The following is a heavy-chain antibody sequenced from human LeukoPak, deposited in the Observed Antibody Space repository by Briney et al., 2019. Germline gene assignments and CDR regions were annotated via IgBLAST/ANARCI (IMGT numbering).Heavy chain of an antibody. D-gene: IGHD3-16*02. CDR2: IYYSGST. Sequence: SETLSLTCTVSGGSISSYYWSWIRQPPGKGLEGIGYIYYSGSTNYNPSLKSRGTISVDTSKNQFSLKPTCVTAADKAVYYCARAGEIYDYVWGSYRSNWFAPWGQGTLVTVSS. V-gene: IGHV4-59*08. CDR3: ARAGEIYDYVWGSYRSNWFAP. J-gene: IGHJ5*02. CDR1: GGSISSYY.